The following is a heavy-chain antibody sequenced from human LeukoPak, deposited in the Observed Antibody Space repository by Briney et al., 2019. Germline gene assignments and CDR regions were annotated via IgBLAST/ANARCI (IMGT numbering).Heavy chain of an antibody. CDR2: IYYSGST. D-gene: IGHD6-19*01. CDR3: ARDKSARGLADP. V-gene: IGHV4-31*03. CDR1: GGSVSSGGYY. Sequence: PSQTLSLTCTVSGGSVSSGGYYWSWIRQHPGKGLEWIGYIYYSGSTYYNPSLKSRVTIAVDTSKNQFSLKLSSVTAADTAVYYCARDKSARGLADPWGQGTLVTVSS. J-gene: IGHJ5*02.